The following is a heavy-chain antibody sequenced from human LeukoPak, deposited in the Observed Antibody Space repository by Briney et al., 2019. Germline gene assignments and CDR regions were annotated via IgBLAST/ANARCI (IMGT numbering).Heavy chain of an antibody. CDR3: ARDHPYYDILTGHPIDY. V-gene: IGHV1-69*04. Sequence: GASVKVSCKASGGTFSSYAISWVRQAPGQGLEWMGRIIPILGIANYAQKFQGRVTITADTSTSTAYMELRSLRSDDMAVYYCARDHPYYDILTGHPIDYWGQGTLVTVSS. CDR1: GGTFSSYA. J-gene: IGHJ4*02. D-gene: IGHD3-9*01. CDR2: IIPILGIA.